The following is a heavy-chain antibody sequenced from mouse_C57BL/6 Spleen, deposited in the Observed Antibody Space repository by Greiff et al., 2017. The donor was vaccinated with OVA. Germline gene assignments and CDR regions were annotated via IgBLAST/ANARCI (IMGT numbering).Heavy chain of an antibody. CDR3: ARDRHDYDGYYFDY. D-gene: IGHD2-4*01. CDR1: GYSITSGYY. Sequence: EVQLQESGPGLVKPSQSLSLTCSVTGYSITSGYYWNWIRQFPGNKLEWMGYISYDGSNNYNPSLKNRISITRDTSKNQFFLKLNSVTTEDTATYYCARDRHDYDGYYFDYWGQGTTLTVSS. CDR2: ISYDGSN. V-gene: IGHV3-6*01. J-gene: IGHJ2*01.